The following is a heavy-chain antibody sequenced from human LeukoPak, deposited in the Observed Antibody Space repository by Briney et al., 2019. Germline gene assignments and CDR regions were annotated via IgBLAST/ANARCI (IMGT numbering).Heavy chain of an antibody. CDR3: AKAGAVVVVAARYFDY. V-gene: IGHV3-23*01. CDR2: ISGSGGST. J-gene: IGHJ4*02. Sequence: GGSLRLSCAASGFTFSSYAMSWVRQAPGKGLEWVSAISGSGGSTYYADSVKGRFTISRDNSKNTLYLQMNSLRAEDTAVYYCAKAGAVVVVAARYFDYWGQGTLVTVSS. CDR1: GFTFSSYA. D-gene: IGHD2-15*01.